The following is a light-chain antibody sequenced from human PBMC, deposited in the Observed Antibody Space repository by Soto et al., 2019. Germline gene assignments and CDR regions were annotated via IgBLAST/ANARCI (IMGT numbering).Light chain of an antibody. CDR1: QSVREW. J-gene: IGKJ1*01. CDR3: QQDDTFPRT. Sequence: DVQMTQSPSTLSASVGDRVTITCRASQSVREWLAWFQQKPGKAPKLLISQTSTLESGIPARFGGSGSGTDFTLTISSLQPDDFATYYCQQDDTFPRTFGQGTKVEVK. V-gene: IGKV1-5*03. CDR2: QTS.